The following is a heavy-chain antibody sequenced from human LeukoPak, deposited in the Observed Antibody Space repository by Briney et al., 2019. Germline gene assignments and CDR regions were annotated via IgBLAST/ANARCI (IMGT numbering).Heavy chain of an antibody. CDR3: ASVPSYGSVDY. Sequence: SETLSLTCTVSDGSITSYYWSWIRQPPGKGLEWIGYINYSGNTNHNPSLKSRVTISVDTSKSQFSLNLTSVTAADTAVYYCASVPSYGSVDYWGQGTLVTVSS. CDR2: INYSGNT. CDR1: DGSITSYY. V-gene: IGHV4-59*01. J-gene: IGHJ4*02. D-gene: IGHD3-10*01.